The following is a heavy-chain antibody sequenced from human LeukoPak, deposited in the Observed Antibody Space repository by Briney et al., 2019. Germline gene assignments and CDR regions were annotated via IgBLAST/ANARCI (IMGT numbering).Heavy chain of an antibody. V-gene: IGHV3-48*01. CDR3: ARGPHQLWFLDY. Sequence: GRSLRLSCAAAGFTFSSYGMSCVRQAPGEGREGISYISSSSGIRYYADSVRGRFTISRDNAKNSLYLQMNSLRAEDTAVYSCARGPHQLWFLDYWGQGTLVTVSS. J-gene: IGHJ4*02. CDR1: GFTFSSYG. CDR2: ISSSSGIR. D-gene: IGHD3-10*01.